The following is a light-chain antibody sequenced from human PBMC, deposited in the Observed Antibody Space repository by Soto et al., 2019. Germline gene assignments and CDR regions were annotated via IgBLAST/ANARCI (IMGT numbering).Light chain of an antibody. CDR3: CSEAGNYAQV. CDR2: EVS. CDR1: SSDVGSYDL. J-gene: IGLJ2*01. Sequence: QSVLTQPASVSGSPGQSITISCTGTSSDVGSYDLVSWYQQHPRKAPKLIIYEVSKRPSGVSSRFSGSKSGNTASLTISGLQAEDEADYNCCSEAGNYAQVLGGGTKLTVL. V-gene: IGLV2-23*02.